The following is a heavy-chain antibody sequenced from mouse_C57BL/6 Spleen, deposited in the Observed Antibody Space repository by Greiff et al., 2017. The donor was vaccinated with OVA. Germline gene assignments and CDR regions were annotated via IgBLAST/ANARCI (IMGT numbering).Heavy chain of an antibody. CDR3: ASYYYGSSPYWYFDV. Sequence: EVKLVESGGGLVQPGGSLKLSCAASGFTFSDYYMYWVRQTPEKRLEWVAYISNGGGSTYYPDTVKGRFTISRDNAKNTLYLQMSRLKSEDTAMYYCASYYYGSSPYWYFDVWGTGTTVTVSS. J-gene: IGHJ1*03. D-gene: IGHD1-1*01. V-gene: IGHV5-12*01. CDR2: ISNGGGST. CDR1: GFTFSDYY.